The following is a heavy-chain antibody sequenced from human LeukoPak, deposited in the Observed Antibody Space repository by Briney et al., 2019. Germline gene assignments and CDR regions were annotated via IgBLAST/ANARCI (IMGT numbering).Heavy chain of an antibody. CDR1: GYTFTSYD. V-gene: IGHV1-8*01. Sequence: GASVKVSCKASGYTFTSYDINWVRQATGQGLEWMGWMNPNSGDTGYVQKFQGRVTMTRSTSISTAYMELSSLRSEDTAIYYCARTATPRYYDSSGYPCYWGQGTLVTVSS. CDR2: MNPNSGDT. J-gene: IGHJ4*02. CDR3: ARTATPRYYDSSGYPCY. D-gene: IGHD3-22*01.